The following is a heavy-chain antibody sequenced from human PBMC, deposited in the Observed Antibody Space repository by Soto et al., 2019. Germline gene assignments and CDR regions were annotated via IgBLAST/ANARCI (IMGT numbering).Heavy chain of an antibody. Sequence: TSETLSLTCAVYGGSFSGYYWSWIRQPPGKGLEWIGEINHSGSTNYNPSLKSRVTISVDTSKNQFSLKLSSVTAADTAVYYCARDNSSGYYYDYWGQGTLVTVSS. CDR3: ARDNSSGYYYDY. J-gene: IGHJ4*02. CDR2: INHSGST. D-gene: IGHD3-22*01. CDR1: GGSFSGYY. V-gene: IGHV4-34*01.